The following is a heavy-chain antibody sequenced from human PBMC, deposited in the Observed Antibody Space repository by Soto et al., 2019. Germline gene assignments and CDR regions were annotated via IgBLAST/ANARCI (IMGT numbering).Heavy chain of an antibody. V-gene: IGHV3-23*01. CDR2: ISGSGGST. D-gene: IGHD6-13*01. CDR3: AKVHSKFNWFDP. Sequence: GGSLRLSCAASGFTFSSYAMSWVRQAPGKGLEWVSAISGSGGSTYYADSVKGRFTSSRDNSKNTLYLQMNSLRAEDTAVYYCAKVHSKFNWFDPWGQGTLVTVSS. J-gene: IGHJ5*02. CDR1: GFTFSSYA.